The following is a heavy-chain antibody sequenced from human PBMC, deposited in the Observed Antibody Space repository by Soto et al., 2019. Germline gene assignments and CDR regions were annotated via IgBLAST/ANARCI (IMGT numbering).Heavy chain of an antibody. CDR1: GFTFSDYY. V-gene: IGHV3-11*01. Sequence: GGSLRLSCAPSGFTFSDYYMSWIRQAPGKGLEWVSYISSSGSTIYYADSVKGRFTISRDNAKNSLYLQMNSLRAEDTAVYYCAREQYYDSSGDYYGMDVWGQGTTVTVSS. J-gene: IGHJ6*02. CDR3: AREQYYDSSGDYYGMDV. D-gene: IGHD3-22*01. CDR2: ISSSGSTI.